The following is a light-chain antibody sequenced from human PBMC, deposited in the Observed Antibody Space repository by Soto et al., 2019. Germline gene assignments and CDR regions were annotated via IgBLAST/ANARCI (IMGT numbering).Light chain of an antibody. CDR2: DVS. V-gene: IGLV2-14*03. CDR3: NSYTSRSTVV. J-gene: IGLJ2*01. CDR1: SSDVGGFNY. Sequence: QSALTQPASVSGSPGQSITISCTGTSSDVGGFNYVSWYQQHPGKAPKLVIYDVSNRPSGVSNRFSGSKSGNTASLTISGLQAEDEADYYCNSYTSRSTVVFGGGTKLTVL.